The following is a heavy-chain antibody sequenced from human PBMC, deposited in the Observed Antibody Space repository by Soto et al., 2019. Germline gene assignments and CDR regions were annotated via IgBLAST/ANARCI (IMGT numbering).Heavy chain of an antibody. CDR1: GFTFSNYA. D-gene: IGHD6-13*01. V-gene: IGHV3-23*01. CDR2: ISGGGAGT. Sequence: GGSLRLSCEASGFTFSNYAMSWVRQAPGKGLEWVSGISGGGAGTYYAESVKGRFTIARDNSKNTLYLQMNSLRAEDTAVYYCAKDLWYQQLGNFDYWGQGTLVTVSS. CDR3: AKDLWYQQLGNFDY. J-gene: IGHJ4*02.